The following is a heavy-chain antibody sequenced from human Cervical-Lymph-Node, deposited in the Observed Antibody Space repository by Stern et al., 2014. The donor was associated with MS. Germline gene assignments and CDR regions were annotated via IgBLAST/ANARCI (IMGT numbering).Heavy chain of an antibody. D-gene: IGHD6-13*01. J-gene: IGHJ4*02. CDR2: IYWNDDK. Sequence: QITLKESGPTLVKPTQTLTLTCTFSGFSLTTRGVGVGWIRQPPGKALEWLALIYWNDDKRYSPSLKSRLTITKDTSRNQVVLTVTGMDPVDTAKYYCAHTPAADRFEYWGQGALVTVSS. CDR1: GFSLTTRGVG. V-gene: IGHV2-5*01. CDR3: AHTPAADRFEY.